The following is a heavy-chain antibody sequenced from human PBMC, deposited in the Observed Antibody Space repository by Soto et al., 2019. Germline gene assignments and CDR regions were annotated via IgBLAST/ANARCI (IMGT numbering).Heavy chain of an antibody. V-gene: IGHV1-69*01. Sequence: QVQLVQSGAEVNKPGSSVKVSCKASGGTFSSYAISWVRQAPGQGLEWMGGIIPIFGTANYAHKFQGRVMITADESTSTAYMELISLRSEYTSVYYCARPRYDFWSGYFQSWFDPWGQGTLVTVSS. CDR2: IIPIFGTA. D-gene: IGHD3-3*01. CDR3: ARPRYDFWSGYFQSWFDP. CDR1: GGTFSSYA. J-gene: IGHJ5*02.